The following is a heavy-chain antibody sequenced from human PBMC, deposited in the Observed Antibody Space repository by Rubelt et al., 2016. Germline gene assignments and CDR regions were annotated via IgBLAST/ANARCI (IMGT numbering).Heavy chain of an antibody. CDR3: ARDLPPFRRYNWNFPLDY. D-gene: IGHD1-7*01. CDR2: ISAYNGNT. J-gene: IGHJ4*02. CDR1: GYTFTSYG. Sequence: QVQLVQSGAEVKKPGASVKVSCKASGYTFTSYGISWVRQAPGQGLEWMGWISAYNGNTNYAQKLQGGVTMTTDTSTSTGYMELRSLRSDDTAVYYCARDLPPFRRYNWNFPLDYWGQGTLVTVSS. V-gene: IGHV1-18*01.